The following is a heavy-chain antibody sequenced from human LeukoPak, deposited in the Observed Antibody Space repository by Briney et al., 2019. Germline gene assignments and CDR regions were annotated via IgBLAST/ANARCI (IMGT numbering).Heavy chain of an antibody. Sequence: GGSLRLSCAASGFTFSTYGMSWVRQAPGKGLEWVSAISGSGGGTYFADSVKGRFTISRDNSKNSLYLQMNSLRAEDTAVYYCATGHHDILTGYSMFYFDYWGQGTLVTVSS. D-gene: IGHD3-9*01. CDR3: ATGHHDILTGYSMFYFDY. CDR1: GFTFSTYG. J-gene: IGHJ4*02. CDR2: ISGSGGGT. V-gene: IGHV3-23*01.